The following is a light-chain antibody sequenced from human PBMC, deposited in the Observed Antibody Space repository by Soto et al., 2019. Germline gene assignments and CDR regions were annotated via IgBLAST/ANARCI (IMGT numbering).Light chain of an antibody. CDR1: QSVSSSY. V-gene: IGKV3-20*01. J-gene: IGKJ1*01. CDR2: ATS. CDR3: QQYGRPPWT. Sequence: ILLTQTQNTQSLYPAEGATLSCRASQSVSSSYLAWYQQKPGQAPRLLIYATSSRATGIPDRFSGSGSGTDFSPTISRLEPEDFAVYYCQQYGRPPWTFGQGTKVDI.